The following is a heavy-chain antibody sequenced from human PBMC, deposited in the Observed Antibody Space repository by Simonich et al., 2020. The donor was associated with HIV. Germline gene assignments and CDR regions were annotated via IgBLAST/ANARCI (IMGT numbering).Heavy chain of an antibody. CDR3: AGRRGASAYDFWSGYFDY. Sequence: QVQLQQWGAGLLKPSETLSLTCAVYGGSFSGYYWGWIHQPPVKGLEWIGEIDDSGTTNHNPSLKSRVTISVDTSKKRFSLKLSSGTAADTAVYYCAGRRGASAYDFWSGYFDYWGQGTLVTVSS. J-gene: IGHJ4*02. CDR2: IDDSGTT. D-gene: IGHD3-3*01. CDR1: GGSFSGYY. V-gene: IGHV4-34*02.